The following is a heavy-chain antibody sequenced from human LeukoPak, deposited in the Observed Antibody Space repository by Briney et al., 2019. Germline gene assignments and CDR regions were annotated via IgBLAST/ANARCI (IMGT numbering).Heavy chain of an antibody. CDR1: GFTFSSYA. Sequence: GGSLRLSCAASGFTFSSYAMNWVRQAPGKGLEWVSSISGSDNNTYYADSVKGRFTISRDNSKNTLYLQMNSLRAEDTAVYYCAKGTGTTFRFRTYSYFYHMDVWGKGTTVTVSS. CDR3: AKGTGTTFRFRTYSYFYHMDV. D-gene: IGHD1-7*01. V-gene: IGHV3-23*01. J-gene: IGHJ6*03. CDR2: ISGSDNNT.